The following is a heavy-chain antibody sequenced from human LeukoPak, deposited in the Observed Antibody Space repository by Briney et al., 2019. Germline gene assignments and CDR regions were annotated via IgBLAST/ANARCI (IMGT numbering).Heavy chain of an antibody. D-gene: IGHD3-10*01. J-gene: IGHJ4*02. CDR2: INPNSGGT. V-gene: IGHV1-2*02. CDR3: ARGRNPMVRGVISDY. Sequence: ASVKVSCKASGYTFTGYYMHWVRQAPGQGLEWMGWINPNSGGTNYAQKFQGRVTMTRDTSISTAYMELSRLRSDDTAVYYCARGRNPMVRGVISDYWGQGTLVTVSS. CDR1: GYTFTGYY.